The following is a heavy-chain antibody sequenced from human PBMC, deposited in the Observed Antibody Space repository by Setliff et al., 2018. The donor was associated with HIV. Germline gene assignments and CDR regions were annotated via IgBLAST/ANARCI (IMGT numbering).Heavy chain of an antibody. D-gene: IGHD5-18*01. CDR1: GGSISSHF. Sequence: LSLTCTVSGGSISSHFWTWIRQPAGKGLEWIGRFRPTGNAYYANPYYNPSLKSRVSMSVDTSKSQFSLKLNSVTAADTAVYYCAKSVDTTMDDYYYVDIWGTGITVTVS. V-gene: IGHV4-4*07. J-gene: IGHJ6*03. CDR2: FRPTGNAYYANP. CDR3: AKSVDTTMDDYYYVDI.